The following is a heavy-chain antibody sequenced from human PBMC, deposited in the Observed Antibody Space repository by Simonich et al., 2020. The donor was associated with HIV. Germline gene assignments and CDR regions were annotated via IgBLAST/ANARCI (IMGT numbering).Heavy chain of an antibody. CDR2: ISWNSGKI. CDR3: AKDRIVGATTYYFDY. D-gene: IGHD1-26*01. J-gene: IGHJ4*02. CDR1: GFTFDDYA. Sequence: EVQLVESGGGLVQAGRSLRLSCAASGFTFDDYAMYWVRQVAGKGREWGAGISWNSGKIQYADSVKGRFTISRDNAKNSLYLQMNSLTSEDTALYYCAKDRIVGATTYYFDYWGQGTLVTVSS. V-gene: IGHV3-9*01.